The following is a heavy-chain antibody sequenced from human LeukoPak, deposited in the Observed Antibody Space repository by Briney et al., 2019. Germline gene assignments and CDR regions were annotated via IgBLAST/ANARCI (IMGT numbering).Heavy chain of an antibody. CDR3: ARGRGQWLVLAGSTDLDY. CDR1: GFTFRNYG. Sequence: GGSLRLSCAASGFTFRNYGMNWVRQALGKGLEWVAVIWYDGSNKYYADSVKGRFTISRDNSKNTLYLQMNSLRAEDTAVYYCARGRGQWLVLAGSTDLDYWGQGTLVTVSS. V-gene: IGHV3-33*01. J-gene: IGHJ4*02. CDR2: IWYDGSNK. D-gene: IGHD6-19*01.